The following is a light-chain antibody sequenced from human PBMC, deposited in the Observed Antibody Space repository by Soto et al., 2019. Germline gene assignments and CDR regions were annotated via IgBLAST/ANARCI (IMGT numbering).Light chain of an antibody. J-gene: IGKJ1*01. CDR2: KAS. V-gene: IGKV1-5*03. Sequence: DIQMTQSPSTLSESVGDRDTITCRASQSISNWLAWYQQKPGKAPKLLIYKASTLENAVPSRFSGSGSGTEFTLTISSLQADDFATYYCQQYNSYWTFGQGTKVEIK. CDR3: QQYNSYWT. CDR1: QSISNW.